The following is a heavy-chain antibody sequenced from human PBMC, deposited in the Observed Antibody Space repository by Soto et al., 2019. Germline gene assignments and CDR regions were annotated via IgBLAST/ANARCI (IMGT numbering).Heavy chain of an antibody. D-gene: IGHD6-6*01. J-gene: IGHJ4*02. Sequence: EVQLLESGGGLAQPGGSLRLSCAASGFTFSSYAMSWVRQAPGKGLEWVSAISGSGGNTYYADSVKGRFTISRDNSKNTLYVQMNSLRAEDTAVYYCANSVSSSPGNFDYWGQGTLVTVSS. CDR3: ANSVSSSPGNFDY. CDR1: GFTFSSYA. V-gene: IGHV3-23*01. CDR2: ISGSGGNT.